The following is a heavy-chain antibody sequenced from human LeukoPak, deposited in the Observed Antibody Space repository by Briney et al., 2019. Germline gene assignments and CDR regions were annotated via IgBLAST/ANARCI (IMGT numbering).Heavy chain of an antibody. J-gene: IGHJ5*02. V-gene: IGHV3-30*02. CDR3: ARRALQWFGESNINWFDP. D-gene: IGHD3-10*01. CDR1: GFTFSSYG. CDR2: IRYDGSNK. Sequence: PGGSLRLSCAASGFTFSSYGMHWVRQAPGKGLEWVAFIRYDGSNKYYADSVKGRFTISRDNSKNTLYLQMNSLRAEDTAVYYCARRALQWFGESNINWFDPWGQGTLVTVSS.